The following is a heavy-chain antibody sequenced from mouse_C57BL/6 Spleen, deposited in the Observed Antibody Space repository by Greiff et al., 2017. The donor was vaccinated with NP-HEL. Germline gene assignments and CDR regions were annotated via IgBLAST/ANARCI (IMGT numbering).Heavy chain of an antibody. CDR2: IYPNYGTT. J-gene: IGHJ1*03. D-gene: IGHD1-2*01. CDR1: GYSFTDYN. V-gene: IGHV1-39*01. Sequence: EVQLQESGPELVKPGASVKISCKASGYSFTDYNMNWVKQSHGKSLEWIGVIYPNYGTTSYNQKFKGKATLTVDQSSSTAYMQLNSLTSEDSAVYYCARPLLRDWYFDVWGTGTTVTVSS. CDR3: ARPLLRDWYFDV.